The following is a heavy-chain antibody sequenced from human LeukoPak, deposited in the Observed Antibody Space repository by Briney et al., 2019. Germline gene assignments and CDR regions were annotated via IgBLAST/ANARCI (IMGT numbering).Heavy chain of an antibody. Sequence: PSQTLSLTCTVSGGSISSGGYYWSWIRQPPGKGLEWIGEINHSGSTNYNPSLKSRVTISVDTSKNQFSLKLSSVTAADTAVYYCARDGASGSVRMDVWGQGTTVTVSS. V-gene: IGHV4-30-2*01. CDR3: ARDGASGSVRMDV. J-gene: IGHJ6*02. D-gene: IGHD3-10*01. CDR2: INHSGST. CDR1: GGSISSGGYY.